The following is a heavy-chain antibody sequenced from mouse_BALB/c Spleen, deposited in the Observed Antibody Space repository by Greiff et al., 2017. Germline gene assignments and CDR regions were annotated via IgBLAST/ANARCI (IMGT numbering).Heavy chain of an antibody. D-gene: IGHD2-1*01. CDR1: GDSITSGY. CDR2: ISYSGST. CDR3: ARSPLFLPSMDY. V-gene: IGHV3-8*02. Sequence: VQLKESGPSLVKPSQTLSLTCSVTGDSITSGYWNWIRKFPGHKLEYMGYISYSGSTYYNPSLKSRITITRETSKNQYYLQLNSVTTEDTATYYCARSPLFLPSMDYWGQGTSVTVSS. J-gene: IGHJ4*01.